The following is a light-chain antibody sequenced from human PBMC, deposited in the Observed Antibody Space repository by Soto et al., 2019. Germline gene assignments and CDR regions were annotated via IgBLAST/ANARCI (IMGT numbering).Light chain of an antibody. CDR3: ETWDSSLSAMV. CDR1: TSNIGNNY. J-gene: IGLJ3*02. V-gene: IGLV1-51*01. Sequence: QSVLTQPPSVSAAPGQTVTISCSGSTSNIGNNYVSWYQQLPGRAPKLLIYDHNKRPSGIPDRFSGSKSGTSATLGITGLQTGDEADYYCETWDSSLSAMVFGGGTKLTVL. CDR2: DHN.